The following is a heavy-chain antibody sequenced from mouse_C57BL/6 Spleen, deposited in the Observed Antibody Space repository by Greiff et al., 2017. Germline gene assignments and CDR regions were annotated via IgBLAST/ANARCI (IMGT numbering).Heavy chain of an antibody. Sequence: VQLQQSGAELVKPGASVKLSCKASGYTFTEYTIHWVKQRSGQGLEWIGWFYPGSGSIKYNEKFKDKATLTADKSSSTVYMEHSRLTSEDSAVYFCARHEVDYYGSSYWYFDVWGTGTTVTVSS. CDR2: FYPGSGSI. CDR1: GYTFTEYT. D-gene: IGHD1-1*01. V-gene: IGHV1-62-2*01. J-gene: IGHJ1*03. CDR3: ARHEVDYYGSSYWYFDV.